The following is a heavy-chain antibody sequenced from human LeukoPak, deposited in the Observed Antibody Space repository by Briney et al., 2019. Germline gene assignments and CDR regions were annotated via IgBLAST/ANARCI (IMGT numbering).Heavy chain of an antibody. Sequence: ASVKVSRKASGYTFTSYAMNWVRQAPGQGLEWMGWINTNTGNPTYAQGFTGRFVFSLDTSVSTAYLQISSLKAEDTAVYYCARIRAVSYYYYYYMDVWGKGTTVTVSS. J-gene: IGHJ6*03. V-gene: IGHV7-4-1*02. CDR2: INTNTGNP. D-gene: IGHD3-3*02. CDR1: GYTFTSYA. CDR3: ARIRAVSYYYYYYMDV.